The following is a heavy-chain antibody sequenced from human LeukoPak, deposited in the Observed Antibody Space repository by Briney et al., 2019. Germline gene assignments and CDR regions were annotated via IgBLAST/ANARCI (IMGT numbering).Heavy chain of an antibody. Sequence: ASVKVSCKDSGYTFTSYGISWVRQAPGQGLEWMGWINPNSGGTNYAQKFQGRVTMTRDTSISTAYMELSRLRSDDTAVYYCARDPDSSGYPPGDYGMDVWGQGTTVTVSS. V-gene: IGHV1-2*02. CDR3: ARDPDSSGYPPGDYGMDV. CDR1: GYTFTSYG. D-gene: IGHD3-22*01. J-gene: IGHJ6*02. CDR2: INPNSGGT.